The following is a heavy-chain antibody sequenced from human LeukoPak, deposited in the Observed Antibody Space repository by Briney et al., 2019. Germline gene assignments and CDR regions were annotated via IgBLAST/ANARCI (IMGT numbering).Heavy chain of an antibody. J-gene: IGHJ6*02. CDR1: GLTVNTND. D-gene: IGHD3-10*01. Sequence: GGSLRLSCAASGLTVNTNDMSWVRQAPGKGLEWVSVIDSGGRTFYADSVKGRFTISRDDAKNSLYLQMNSLRAEDTAVYYCARGVKVRGVNYYGMDVWGQGTTVTVSS. V-gene: IGHV3-66*01. CDR2: IDSGGRT. CDR3: ARGVKVRGVNYYGMDV.